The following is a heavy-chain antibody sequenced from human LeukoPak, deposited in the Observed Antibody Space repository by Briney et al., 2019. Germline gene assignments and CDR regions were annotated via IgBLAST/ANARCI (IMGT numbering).Heavy chain of an antibody. CDR3: ASLSSGWYPPYYYGMDV. Sequence: GGSLRLSCAASGFTFSSYSMNWVRQAPGKGLEWVSSISSSSSYIYYADSVKGRSTISRDNAKNSLYLQMNSLRAEDTAVYYCASLSSGWYPPYYYGMDVWGQGTTVTVSS. CDR1: GFTFSSYS. J-gene: IGHJ6*02. V-gene: IGHV3-21*01. CDR2: ISSSSSYI. D-gene: IGHD6-19*01.